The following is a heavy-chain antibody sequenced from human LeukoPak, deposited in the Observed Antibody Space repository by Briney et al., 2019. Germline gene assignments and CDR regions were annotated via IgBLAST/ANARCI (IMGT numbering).Heavy chain of an antibody. CDR1: GGPFSGYY. J-gene: IGHJ4*02. Sequence: SETLSLTCAVYGGPFSGYYWRWIRQPPGKGLVWIGEINHSGSSNYNPSLTSRVNISVDTSKNKFSLKLSSVTAADTAVYYCARGWVQRGYSGYVARRGYYFDYWGQGTLVTVSS. CDR3: ARGWVQRGYSGYVARRGYYFDY. CDR2: INHSGSS. D-gene: IGHD5-12*01. V-gene: IGHV4-34*01.